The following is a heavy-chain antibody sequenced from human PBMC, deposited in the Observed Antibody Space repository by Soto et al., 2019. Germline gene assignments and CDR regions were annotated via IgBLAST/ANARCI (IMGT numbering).Heavy chain of an antibody. J-gene: IGHJ5*02. Sequence: QVQLVESGGGVVQPGRSLRLSCAASGFTFSSYGMHWVRQAPGKGLEWVAVIWYDGSNKYYADSVKGRFTISRDNSKNTLYLQMYSLRAEDTAVYYCARDPATVTTEGWFDPWGQGTLVTVSS. CDR3: ARDPATVTTEGWFDP. V-gene: IGHV3-33*01. CDR1: GFTFSSYG. CDR2: IWYDGSNK. D-gene: IGHD4-17*01.